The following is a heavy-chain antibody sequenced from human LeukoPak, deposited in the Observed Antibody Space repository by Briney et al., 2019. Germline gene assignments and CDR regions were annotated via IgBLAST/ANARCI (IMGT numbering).Heavy chain of an antibody. CDR3: SKIVAAGGRFDS. Sequence: GGSLRLSCAASGFTFSRYGMHWVRHSPGKGLEWVAFIRFDSSNEDYVDSVKGRFTISRDNSKSTLYLQMNSLRPEDTAVYYCSKIVAAGGRFDSWGQGTLVTVPS. CDR1: GFTFSRYG. D-gene: IGHD6-25*01. J-gene: IGHJ4*02. CDR2: IRFDSSNE. V-gene: IGHV3-30*02.